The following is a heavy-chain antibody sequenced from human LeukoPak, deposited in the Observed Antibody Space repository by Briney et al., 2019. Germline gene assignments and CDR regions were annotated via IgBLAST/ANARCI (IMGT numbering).Heavy chain of an antibody. D-gene: IGHD1-14*01. CDR1: GGSISSYY. Sequence: SETLSLTCTVSGGSISSYYWSWIRQPAGKGLEWIGRIYTSGSTNYNPSLKSRVTMSVDTSKNQFSLKLSSVTAADTAAYYCAXXXAGXPGRTYYYGMDVWGQGTTVTVSS. CDR3: AXXXAGXPGRTYYYGMDV. J-gene: IGHJ6*02. V-gene: IGHV4-4*07. CDR2: IYTSGST.